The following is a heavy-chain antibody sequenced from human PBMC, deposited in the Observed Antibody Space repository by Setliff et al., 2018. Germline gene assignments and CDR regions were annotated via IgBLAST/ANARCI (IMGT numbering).Heavy chain of an antibody. CDR3: ARGPLLTYYDILTGYFLPH. D-gene: IGHD3-9*01. V-gene: IGHV4-38-2*02. Sequence: LSLTCNVSGDSISSTYHWGWIRQSPGKGLEWIGTIYHSGNTYYNPSLKSRVTISVDTSKNQFSLKLSSVTAADTAVYYCARGPLLTYYDILTGYFLPHWGQGTLVTVSS. CDR1: GDSISSTYH. CDR2: IYHSGNT. J-gene: IGHJ4*02.